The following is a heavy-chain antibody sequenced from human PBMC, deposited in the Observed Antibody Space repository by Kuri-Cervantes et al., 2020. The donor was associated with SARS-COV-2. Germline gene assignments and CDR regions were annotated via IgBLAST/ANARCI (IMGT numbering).Heavy chain of an antibody. CDR2: IIPIFGTA. Sequence: SVKVSCKASGYTFTGYYMHWVRQAPGQGLERMGGIIPIFGTANYAQKFQGRVTITADESTSTAYMELSSLRSEDTAVYYCARAYYYGSSGYYPGDYWGQGTLVTVSS. D-gene: IGHD3-22*01. J-gene: IGHJ4*02. V-gene: IGHV1-69*13. CDR1: GYTFTGYY. CDR3: ARAYYYGSSGYYPGDY.